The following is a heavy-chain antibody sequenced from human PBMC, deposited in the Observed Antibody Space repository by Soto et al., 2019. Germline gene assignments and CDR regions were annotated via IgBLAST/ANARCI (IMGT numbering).Heavy chain of an antibody. D-gene: IGHD6-13*01. Sequence: QVQLVESGGGVVQPGRSLRLSCAASGFTFSSYGMHWVHQAPGKGLEWVAVIWYDGSNKYYADSVKGRFTISRDNSKNTLYLQMNSLRAEDTAVYYCAREGSSWLTYYYYGMDVWGQGTTVTVSS. V-gene: IGHV3-33*01. J-gene: IGHJ6*02. CDR1: GFTFSSYG. CDR2: IWYDGSNK. CDR3: AREGSSWLTYYYYGMDV.